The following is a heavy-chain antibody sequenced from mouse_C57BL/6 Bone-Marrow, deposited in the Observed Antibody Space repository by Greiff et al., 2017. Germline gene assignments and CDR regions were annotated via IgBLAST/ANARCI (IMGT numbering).Heavy chain of an antibody. J-gene: IGHJ4*01. V-gene: IGHV1-19*01. D-gene: IGHD3-2*02. CDR1: GYTFTDYY. Sequence: EVQLQQSGPVLVKPGASVKMSCKASGYTFTDYYMNWVKQSHGKSLEWIGVINPYNGGTSYNQKFKGKATLTVDKSSSTAYMELNSLTSEDSAVYYCARPAQATLYYYAMDYWGQGTSVTVSS. CDR2: INPYNGGT. CDR3: ARPAQATLYYYAMDY.